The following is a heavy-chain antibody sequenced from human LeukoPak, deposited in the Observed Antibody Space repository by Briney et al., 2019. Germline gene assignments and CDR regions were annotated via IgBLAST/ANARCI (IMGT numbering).Heavy chain of an antibody. J-gene: IGHJ6*03. CDR3: ARGPDIVLIESYMDV. Sequence: SVKVSXKASGGTFSSYAISWMRQAPGQGLEWIGGIIPIFGTANYAQKFQGGVTITADESTSTAYMELSSLRSEDTAVYYCARGPDIVLIESYMDVWGKGTTVTVSS. D-gene: IGHD2-8*01. CDR2: IIPIFGTA. V-gene: IGHV1-69*13. CDR1: GGTFSSYA.